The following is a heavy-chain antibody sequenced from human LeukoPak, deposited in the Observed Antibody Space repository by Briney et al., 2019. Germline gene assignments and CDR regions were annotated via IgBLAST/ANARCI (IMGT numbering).Heavy chain of an antibody. CDR2: INPSGGST. V-gene: IGHV1-46*01. D-gene: IGHD3-22*01. Sequence: ASVKVSCKASGYTFTSYYMHWVRQAPGQGLEWMGIINPSGGSTSYAQKFQGRVTMTRDTSTSTVYMELSSLRSEDTAAYYCAREAPHYYDSSGTGRLDYWGQGTLVTVSS. J-gene: IGHJ4*02. CDR3: AREAPHYYDSSGTGRLDY. CDR1: GYTFTSYY.